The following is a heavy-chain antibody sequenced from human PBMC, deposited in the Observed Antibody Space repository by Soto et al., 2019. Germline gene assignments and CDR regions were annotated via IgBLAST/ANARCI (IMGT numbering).Heavy chain of an antibody. J-gene: IGHJ6*03. CDR1: GFTVSSNY. CDR2: IYSGGST. Sequence: GGSLRLSCAASGFTVSSNYMSWVRQAPGKGLEWVSVIYSGGSTYYADSVKGRFTISRHNSKNTLYLQMNSLRAEDTAVYYCARLGDSSSPRAYYYYYMDVWGKGTTVTVSS. V-gene: IGHV3-53*04. CDR3: ARLGDSSSPRAYYYYYMDV. D-gene: IGHD6-6*01.